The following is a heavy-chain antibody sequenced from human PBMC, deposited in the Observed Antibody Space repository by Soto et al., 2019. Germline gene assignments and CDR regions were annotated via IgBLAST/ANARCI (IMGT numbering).Heavy chain of an antibody. CDR2: IYYSGST. CDR3: ARGSGYGGDFDY. Sequence: SETLSLTCTVSGGSISSYYWNWMRQSPGKGLEWIGNIYYSGSTNYNPSLKSRVTISVDTSKNQFSLKLSSVTAADTAVYYCARGSGYGGDFDYWGQGTLVTVSS. J-gene: IGHJ4*02. V-gene: IGHV4-59*01. D-gene: IGHD5-12*01. CDR1: GGSISSYY.